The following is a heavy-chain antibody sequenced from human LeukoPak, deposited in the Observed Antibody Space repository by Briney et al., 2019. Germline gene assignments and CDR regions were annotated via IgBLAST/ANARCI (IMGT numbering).Heavy chain of an antibody. CDR3: ARGHSGWYDY. CDR2: IYDGGKT. Sequence: GGSLRLSCAASQSIVSSRYMSWVRQAPGKGLEWVSIIYDGGKTYYADSVKGRFTISRDNFKNTLYLQMNNLRAEDTAVYYCARGHSGWYDYWGQGTLITVSS. CDR1: QSIVSSRY. D-gene: IGHD6-19*01. V-gene: IGHV3-53*01. J-gene: IGHJ4*02.